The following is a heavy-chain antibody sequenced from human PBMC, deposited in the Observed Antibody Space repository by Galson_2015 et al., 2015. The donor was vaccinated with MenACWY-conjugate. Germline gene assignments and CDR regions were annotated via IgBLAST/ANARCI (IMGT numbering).Heavy chain of an antibody. Sequence: SLRLSCAASGFRFRSYTLYWVRQAPGKGLEWVAVVSYDGSSKYYADSVKGRFTISRDNSKNTVSLQMNSLRPEDTAVYYCVRAERWLRSAFDIWGQGTMVTVSS. V-gene: IGHV3-30*01. CDR2: VSYDGSSK. J-gene: IGHJ3*02. CDR1: GFRFRSYT. CDR3: VRAERWLRSAFDI. D-gene: IGHD5-24*01.